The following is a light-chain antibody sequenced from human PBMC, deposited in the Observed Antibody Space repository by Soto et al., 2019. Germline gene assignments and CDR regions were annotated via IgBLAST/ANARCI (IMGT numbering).Light chain of an antibody. V-gene: IGKV1-33*01. CDR3: QQYENRPYT. Sequence: DIQMTQSPSTLSGSVGDRVTITCRASQTISSWLAWYQQKPGKAPKLLIYDASKSQFGVPSRFSGSGSGTDFTFTISSLQPEDNATYYCQQYENRPYTFGPGTKV. J-gene: IGKJ3*01. CDR1: QTISSW. CDR2: DAS.